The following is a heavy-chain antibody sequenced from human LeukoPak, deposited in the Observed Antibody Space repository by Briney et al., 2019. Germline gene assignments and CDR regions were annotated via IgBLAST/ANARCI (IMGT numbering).Heavy chain of an antibody. CDR1: GFTFSSYW. CDR3: ARGSRYSSSWRALDY. V-gene: IGHV3-74*01. Sequence: GGSLRLSCAASGFTFSSYWMHWVRQAPGKGLVWVSRINTDGSSTSYADSVKGRFTISRDNAKNTLYLQMNSLRAEDTAVYYCARGSRYSSSWRALDYWGQGTLVTVPS. D-gene: IGHD6-13*01. J-gene: IGHJ4*02. CDR2: INTDGSST.